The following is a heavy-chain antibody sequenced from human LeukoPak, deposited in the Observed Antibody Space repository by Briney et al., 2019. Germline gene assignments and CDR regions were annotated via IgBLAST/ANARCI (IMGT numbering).Heavy chain of an antibody. CDR2: IIPIFGTA. Sequence: SVKVSCKASGGTFNSYAISWVRQAPGQGLEWMGGIIPIFGTANYAQKFQGRVTITADKSTSTAYMELSSLRSEDTAVYYCARERVAPDAFDIWGQGTMVTVSS. CDR1: GGTFNSYA. J-gene: IGHJ3*02. D-gene: IGHD5-12*01. V-gene: IGHV1-69*06. CDR3: ARERVAPDAFDI.